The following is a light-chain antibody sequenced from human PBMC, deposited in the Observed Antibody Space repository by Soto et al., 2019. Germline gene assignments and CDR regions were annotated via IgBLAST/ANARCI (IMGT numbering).Light chain of an antibody. Sequence: DIQMTQSPSSLSASVGDRVTITCRASQSISNHLNWYQQKPGKAPKLLIYAASSLQSGVPSGFSGSGSGTDCTLTISSLQTEDFATYYCQQTYTIPLTFGGGTKVEIK. CDR1: QSISNH. CDR2: AAS. V-gene: IGKV1-39*01. CDR3: QQTYTIPLT. J-gene: IGKJ4*01.